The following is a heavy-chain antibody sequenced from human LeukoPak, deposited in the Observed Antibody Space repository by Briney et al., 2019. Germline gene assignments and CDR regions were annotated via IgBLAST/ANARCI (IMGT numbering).Heavy chain of an antibody. CDR1: GDSINAINYY. V-gene: IGHV4-39*01. D-gene: IGHD6-19*01. Sequence: PSETLSLTCIVSGDSINAINYYWGWIRQPPGKGLEWIGSIYYSGSTYYDPSLKSRVAIAVDTSKNQFSLKLSSVTAADTAVYYCARVRFSSSGWFWGQGTLVTVSS. J-gene: IGHJ4*02. CDR3: ARVRFSSSGWF. CDR2: IYYSGST.